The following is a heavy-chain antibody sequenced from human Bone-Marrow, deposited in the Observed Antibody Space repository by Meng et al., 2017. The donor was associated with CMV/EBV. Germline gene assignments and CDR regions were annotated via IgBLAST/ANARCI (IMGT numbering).Heavy chain of an antibody. CDR3: AKDHLAYNWNYARTSFDY. V-gene: IGHV3-30*02. CDR1: GFTFSSYG. Sequence: GGSLRLSCAASGFTFSSYGMHWVRQAPGKGLEWVAFIRYDGSNKYYADSVKGRFTISRDNSKNTLYLQMNSLRPEDTAVYYCAKDHLAYNWNYARTSFDYGGQGTLVTVSS. CDR2: IRYDGSNK. D-gene: IGHD1-7*01. J-gene: IGHJ4*02.